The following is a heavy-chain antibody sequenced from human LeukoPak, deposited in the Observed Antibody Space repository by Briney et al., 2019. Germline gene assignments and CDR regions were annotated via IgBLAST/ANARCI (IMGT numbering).Heavy chain of an antibody. Sequence: PSETLSLTCTVSGGSISSRSYYWGWIRQPPGKGLEWIGSIYYSGSTYYNPSLKSRVTISVDTSKNQFSLKLSSVTAADTAVYYCARRGGYDEDAFDIWGQGTMVTVSS. D-gene: IGHD3-16*01. CDR2: IYYSGST. CDR1: GGSISSRSYY. CDR3: ARRGGYDEDAFDI. V-gene: IGHV4-39*01. J-gene: IGHJ3*02.